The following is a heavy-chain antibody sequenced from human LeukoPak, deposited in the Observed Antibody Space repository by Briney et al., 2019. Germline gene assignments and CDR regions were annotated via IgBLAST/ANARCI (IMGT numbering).Heavy chain of an antibody. D-gene: IGHD4-23*01. CDR2: ISYDGSNK. Sequence: PGGSLRLSCAASGFTFSSYAMHWVRQAPGKGLEWVAVISYDGSNKYYADSVKGRFTISRDNSKNTLYLQMNSLRAEDTAVYYCARGRTTVVNPLYYFDYWGQGTLVTVSS. V-gene: IGHV3-30*04. CDR3: ARGRTTVVNPLYYFDY. J-gene: IGHJ4*02. CDR1: GFTFSSYA.